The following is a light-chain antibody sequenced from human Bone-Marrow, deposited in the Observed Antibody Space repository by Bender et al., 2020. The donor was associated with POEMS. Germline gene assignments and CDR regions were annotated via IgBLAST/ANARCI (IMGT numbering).Light chain of an antibody. CDR2: EVD. J-gene: IGLJ2*01. Sequence: HSALTQPPSASGSPGQSVTISCTGTSSDIGGYFYVSWYQERPGKAPKLLIYEVDQRPSGVPDRFSGSIDSSSNSAFITISGLKTEDEADYYCQSHNNENHDVIFGGGTKLTVL. CDR1: SSDIGGYFY. V-gene: IGLV2-8*01. CDR3: QSHNNENHDVI.